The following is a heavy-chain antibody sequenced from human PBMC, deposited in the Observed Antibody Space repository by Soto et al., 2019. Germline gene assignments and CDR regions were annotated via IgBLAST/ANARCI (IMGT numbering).Heavy chain of an antibody. D-gene: IGHD4-4*01. V-gene: IGHV1-18*04. J-gene: IGHJ5*02. CDR2: ISSYTGNTYYQHSANT. CDR1: GYNFTNYH. CDR3: ARTTVTHPWNWFDP. Sequence: ASVKVSCKASGYNFTNYHIHWVRQAPGQGLEWMGWISSYTGNTYYQHSANTEYAQKFQGRVPLTTDTSTTTAYLELRGLRSEDTAVYYCARTTVTHPWNWFDPWGQGTLVTAPQ.